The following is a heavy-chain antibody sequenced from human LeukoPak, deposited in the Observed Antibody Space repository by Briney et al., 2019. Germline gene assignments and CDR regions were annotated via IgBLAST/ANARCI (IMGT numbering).Heavy chain of an antibody. V-gene: IGHV3-11*04. CDR1: GFTFSDYY. Sequence: GGSLRLPCAASGFTFSDYYMSWIRQAPGKGLEWVSYISSSGSTIYYADSVKGRFTISRDNAKNSLYLQMNSLRAEDTAVYYCARDLRVPAANFNFDYWGQGTLVTVSS. D-gene: IGHD2-2*01. CDR2: ISSSGSTI. J-gene: IGHJ4*02. CDR3: ARDLRVPAANFNFDY.